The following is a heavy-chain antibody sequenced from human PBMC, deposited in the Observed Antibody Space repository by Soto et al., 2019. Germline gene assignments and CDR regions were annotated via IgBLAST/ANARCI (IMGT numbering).Heavy chain of an antibody. Sequence: SPTLSLTCAISGDSVSSNSAAWNWIRQSPSRGLEWLGRTYYRSKWYNDYAVSVKSRITINPDTSKNQFSLQLNPVTAADTAVYYCARYRRSSGYSSHCYYYGMDVWGQGTTVTVSS. D-gene: IGHD3-22*01. CDR3: ARYRRSSGYSSHCYYYGMDV. J-gene: IGHJ6*02. V-gene: IGHV6-1*01. CDR1: GDSVSSNSAA. CDR2: TYYRSKWYN.